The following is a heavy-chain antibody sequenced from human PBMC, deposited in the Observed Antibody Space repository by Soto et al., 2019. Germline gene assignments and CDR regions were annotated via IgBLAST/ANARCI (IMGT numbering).Heavy chain of an antibody. Sequence: SETLSLTCTVSGGSISSYYWSWIRQPPGKGLEWIGYIYYSGSTNYNPSLKSRVTISVDTSKNQFSLKLSSVTAADTAVYYCARDVKRDSGSGGSCYRSEIFDSWGQGILVTGSS. D-gene: IGHD2-15*01. CDR2: IYYSGST. CDR1: GGSISSYY. CDR3: ARDVKRDSGSGGSCYRSEIFDS. V-gene: IGHV4-59*01. J-gene: IGHJ5*01.